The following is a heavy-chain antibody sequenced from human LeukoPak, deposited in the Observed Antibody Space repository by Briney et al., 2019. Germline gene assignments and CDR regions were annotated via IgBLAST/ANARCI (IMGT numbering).Heavy chain of an antibody. Sequence: SVKVSCKASGGTFSSYAISWVRQAPGQGLEWMGGIIPIFGTAIYAQKFQGRVTITADKSTSTAYMELSSLRSEDTAVYYCARDLSGVALGYWGQGTLVTVSS. CDR2: IIPIFGTA. CDR1: GGTFSSYA. V-gene: IGHV1-69*06. D-gene: IGHD3-10*01. J-gene: IGHJ4*02. CDR3: ARDLSGVALGY.